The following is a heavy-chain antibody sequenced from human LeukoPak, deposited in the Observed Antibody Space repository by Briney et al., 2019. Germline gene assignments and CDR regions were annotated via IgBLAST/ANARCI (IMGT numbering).Heavy chain of an antibody. CDR3: ATHSSGYY. V-gene: IGHV3-30*03. CDR2: ISYDGSNK. D-gene: IGHD6-19*01. J-gene: IGHJ4*02. Sequence: GGSLRLSCAASGFTFSSYGMHWVRQAPGKGLEWVAVISYDGSNKYYADSVKGRFTISRDNSKNTLYLQMNSLGAEDTAVYYCATHSSGYYWGQGTLVTVSS. CDR1: GFTFSSYG.